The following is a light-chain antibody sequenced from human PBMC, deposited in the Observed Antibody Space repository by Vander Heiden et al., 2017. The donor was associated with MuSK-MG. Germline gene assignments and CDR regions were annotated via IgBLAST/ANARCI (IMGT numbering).Light chain of an antibody. Sequence: EIVMTQSPATLSVSPGESANLSCRASQSVDSDLAWYQQKPGQAPSLLIFAASTRATGIAARFSSSGSGTDFTLTISRLQSEDFAIYYCQQYHSWPPLTFGGGTKVEIK. CDR1: QSVDSD. CDR2: AAS. CDR3: QQYHSWPPLT. V-gene: IGKV3-15*01. J-gene: IGKJ4*01.